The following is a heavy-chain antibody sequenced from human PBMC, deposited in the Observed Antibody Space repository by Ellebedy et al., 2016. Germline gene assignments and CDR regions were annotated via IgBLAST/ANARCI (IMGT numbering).Heavy chain of an antibody. CDR3: ARDVVVPSFDP. V-gene: IGHV3-21*01. Sequence: GGSLRLXXAASGFIFSSYSMNWVRQAPGKGLEWVSSISSSSSYIYYADSVKGRFTISRDNAKNSLYLQMNSLRAEDTAVYYCARDVVVPSFDPWGQGTLVTVSS. CDR2: ISSSSSYI. J-gene: IGHJ5*02. CDR1: GFIFSSYS. D-gene: IGHD2-2*01.